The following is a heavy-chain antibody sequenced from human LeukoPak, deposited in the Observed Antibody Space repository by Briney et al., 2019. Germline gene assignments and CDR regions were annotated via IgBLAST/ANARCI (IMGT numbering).Heavy chain of an antibody. CDR3: AKQMAVDYFDY. J-gene: IGHJ4*01. CDR1: GFTFSNFG. Sequence: GGSLRLSCAASGFTFSNFGMHWVRQAPGKGLEWVAVISYDGKNEYYTDSVKGRFTISRDNAKNTVYLQMYSLRAEDTAVYYCAKQMAVDYFDYWGQGTLVTASS. CDR2: ISYDGKNE. V-gene: IGHV3-30*18. D-gene: IGHD5-24*01.